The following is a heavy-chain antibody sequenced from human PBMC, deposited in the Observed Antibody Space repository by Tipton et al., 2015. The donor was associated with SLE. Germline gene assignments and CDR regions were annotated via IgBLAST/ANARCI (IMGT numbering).Heavy chain of an antibody. CDR1: GFTFSSYW. CDR2: INSDGSGT. J-gene: IGHJ6*02. D-gene: IGHD3-22*01. V-gene: IGHV3-74*01. Sequence: SLRLSCAASGFTFSSYWMHWVRQAPGKGLVWVSRINSDGSGTTYADSVKGRFTISRDNSKNTLYLQMNSLRAEDTAVYYCAKVPKLYYYDSSGYDYYYGMDVWGQGTMVTVSS. CDR3: AKVPKLYYYDSSGYDYYYGMDV.